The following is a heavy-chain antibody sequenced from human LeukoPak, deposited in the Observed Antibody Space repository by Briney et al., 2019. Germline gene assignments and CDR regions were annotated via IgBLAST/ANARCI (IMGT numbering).Heavy chain of an antibody. CDR1: GFTFSNYW. D-gene: IGHD6-19*01. CDR2: IKQDGSEI. CDR3: AKDQNIAVAGTDWFDP. Sequence: GGSLRLSCAASGFTFSNYWMIWVRQAPGQGLEWVANIKQDGSEISYVDSVKGRFTISRDNAKNSLYLQMNNLRAEDTAVYYCAKDQNIAVAGTDWFDPWGQGTLVTVSS. V-gene: IGHV3-7*01. J-gene: IGHJ5*02.